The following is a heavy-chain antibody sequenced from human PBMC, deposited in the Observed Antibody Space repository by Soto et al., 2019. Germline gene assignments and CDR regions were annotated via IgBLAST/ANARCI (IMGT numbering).Heavy chain of an antibody. V-gene: IGHV3-23*01. CDR3: ASSPVLMTTVTFDY. D-gene: IGHD4-17*01. CDR1: GFTFSSYA. J-gene: IGHJ4*02. CDR2: ISGSGGST. Sequence: GGSLRLSCAASGFTFSSYAMSCVRQAPGKGLEWVSAISGSGGSTYYADSVKGRFTISRDNSKNTLYLQMNSLRAADTAVYYCASSPVLMTTVTFDYWGQGTLVTVSS.